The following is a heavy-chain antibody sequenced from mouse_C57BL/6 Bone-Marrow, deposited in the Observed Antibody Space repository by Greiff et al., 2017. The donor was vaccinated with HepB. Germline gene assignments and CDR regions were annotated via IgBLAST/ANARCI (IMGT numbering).Heavy chain of an antibody. D-gene: IGHD4-1*01. CDR3: ARWESPYFDV. Sequence: LVESGAELAKPGASVKLSCKASGYTFTSYWMHWVKQRPGQGLEWIGYINPSSGYTKYNQKFKDKATLTADKSSSTAYMQLSSLTYEDSAVDYCARWESPYFDVWGTVNAVTVSS. CDR1: GYTFTSYW. J-gene: IGHJ1*03. CDR2: INPSSGYT. V-gene: IGHV1-7*01.